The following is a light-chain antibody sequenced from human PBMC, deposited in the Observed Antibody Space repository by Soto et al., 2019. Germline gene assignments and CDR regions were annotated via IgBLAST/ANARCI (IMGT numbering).Light chain of an antibody. V-gene: IGKV1-6*01. CDR3: LQDYGDSWT. Sequence: MTQSPSSLSASVGEKKIITCRASRDVGSDVSWYQQKPGQAPKLLIYAASNLYTGVPSRFSGSRSGTEFTLTISSLQPEDFASHYCLQDYGDSWTFGQGTKVDIK. J-gene: IGKJ1*01. CDR1: RDVGSD. CDR2: AAS.